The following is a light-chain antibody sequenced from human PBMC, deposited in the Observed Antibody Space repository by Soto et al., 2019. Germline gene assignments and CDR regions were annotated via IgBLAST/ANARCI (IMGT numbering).Light chain of an antibody. J-gene: IGLJ3*02. Sequence: QYVLTQPPLVSGAPGQGVTISCAGTSSNIGAGYDVHWYQQVPGTAPKLLIYTNSNRPSGVPDRFSGSKSGTSASLAITGLQAADEADYYCQSYDSSLSALVFGGGTKLTVL. V-gene: IGLV1-40*01. CDR3: QSYDSSLSALV. CDR1: SSNIGAGYD. CDR2: TNS.